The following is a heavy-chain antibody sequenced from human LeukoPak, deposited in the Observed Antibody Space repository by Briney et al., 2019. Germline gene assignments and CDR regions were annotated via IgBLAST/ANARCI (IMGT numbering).Heavy chain of an antibody. J-gene: IGHJ4*02. CDR3: ARDRGYGDYVG. Sequence: GGSLRLSCAASGFTVSSNYMSWVRQAPGKGLEWVSVIYSGGSTYYADSVTGRFTISRDNSKNTLYLQMNSLRAEDTAVYYCARDRGYGDYVGWGQGTLVTVSS. CDR2: IYSGGST. CDR1: GFTVSSNY. D-gene: IGHD4-17*01. V-gene: IGHV3-53*01.